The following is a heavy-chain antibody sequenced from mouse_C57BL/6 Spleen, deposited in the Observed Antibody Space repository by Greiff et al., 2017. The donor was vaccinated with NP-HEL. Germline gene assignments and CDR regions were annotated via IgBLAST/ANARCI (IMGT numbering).Heavy chain of an antibody. V-gene: IGHV5-9-1*02. Sequence: EVQVVESGEGLVKPGGSLKLSCAASGFTFSSYAMSWVRQTPEKRLEWVAYISSGGDYIYYADTVKGRFTISRDNARNTLYLQMSSLKSEDTAMYYCTRDYYGSSYGGYYFDYWGQGTTLTVSS. D-gene: IGHD1-1*01. CDR1: GFTFSSYA. J-gene: IGHJ2*01. CDR2: ISSGGDYI. CDR3: TRDYYGSSYGGYYFDY.